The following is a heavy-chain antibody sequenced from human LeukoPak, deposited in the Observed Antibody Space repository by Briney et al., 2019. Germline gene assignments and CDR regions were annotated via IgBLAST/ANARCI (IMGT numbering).Heavy chain of an antibody. CDR2: ITSSGTTT. D-gene: IGHD4-17*01. Sequence: PGGSLRLSCAASGFTFSDHYMSWFRPSPGKGLEWLSYITSSGTTTDYADSVKGRFTISRDNAKNSMYLQMNSLRPEDTAVYYCARDPDYGDPEWGQGTLVTVSS. CDR3: ARDPDYGDPE. J-gene: IGHJ4*02. CDR1: GFTFSDHY. V-gene: IGHV3-11*01.